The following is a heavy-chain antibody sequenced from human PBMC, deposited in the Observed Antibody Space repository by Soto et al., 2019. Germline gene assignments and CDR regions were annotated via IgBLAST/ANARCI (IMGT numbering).Heavy chain of an antibody. Sequence: KVSCKASGGTFSSYAISWVRQAPGQGLEWMGGIIPIFGTANYAQKFQGRVTITADESTSTAYMELSSLRSEDTAVYYCARDRGSHTTAAFDIWGQGTMVTVSS. D-gene: IGHD1-26*01. CDR1: GGTFSSYA. J-gene: IGHJ3*02. CDR3: ARDRGSHTTAAFDI. V-gene: IGHV1-69*01. CDR2: IIPIFGTA.